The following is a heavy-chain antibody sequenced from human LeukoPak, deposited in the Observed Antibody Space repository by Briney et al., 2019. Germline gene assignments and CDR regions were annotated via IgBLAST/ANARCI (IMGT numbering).Heavy chain of an antibody. Sequence: GGSLRLSCAASGFRFSSYAMHWVRQAPGKGLEWVAVMLYDGSTKYYADSVKGRFTIFRDDSKNTLYLQMNSLRAEDTAVYYCVRGDSHKSDWYNNWGQGTLVTVSS. CDR3: VRGDSHKSDWYNN. D-gene: IGHD6-19*01. CDR2: MLYDGSTK. V-gene: IGHV3-30-3*01. J-gene: IGHJ4*02. CDR1: GFRFSSYA.